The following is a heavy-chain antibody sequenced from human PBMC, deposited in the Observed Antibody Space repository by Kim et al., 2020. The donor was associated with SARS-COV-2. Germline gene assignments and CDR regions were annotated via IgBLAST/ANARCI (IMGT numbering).Heavy chain of an antibody. Sequence: TNYADSEKGRFTLSRDNAMNSLFLQRNSLRAEDTAMYYCAGSTYWFGDLDHWGQGTLVTVSS. V-gene: IGHV3-11*06. CDR3: AGSTYWFGDLDH. CDR2: T. J-gene: IGHJ4*02. D-gene: IGHD3-10*01.